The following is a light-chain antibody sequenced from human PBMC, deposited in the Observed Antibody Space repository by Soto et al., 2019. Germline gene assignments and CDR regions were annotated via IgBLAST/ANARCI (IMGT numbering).Light chain of an antibody. CDR1: QRLVSSY. CDR2: GVS. Sequence: EIELTQSPGTLSLSPGERATLSCRASQRLVSSYLAWYQQKPGQAPRLLLYGVSSRATGIPDRFSGSGSGTDFTLAISRVEPEDFAVYFCQQYGDAPITFGQGTRL. V-gene: IGKV3-20*01. CDR3: QQYGDAPIT. J-gene: IGKJ5*01.